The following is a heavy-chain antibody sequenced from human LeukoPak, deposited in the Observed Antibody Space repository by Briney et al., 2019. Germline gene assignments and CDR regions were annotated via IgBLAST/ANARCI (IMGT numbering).Heavy chain of an antibody. CDR2: ISGSGGST. Sequence: GGSLRLSCAASGFTFSSYAMSWVRQAPGKGLEWVSGISGSGGSTYYADSVKGRFTISRDHSKNTLYLRMNSLRAEDTAVYYCAKPPRTGYYYYYYMDVWGKGTTVTVSS. D-gene: IGHD1-1*01. V-gene: IGHV3-23*01. CDR3: AKPPRTGYYYYYYMDV. J-gene: IGHJ6*03. CDR1: GFTFSSYA.